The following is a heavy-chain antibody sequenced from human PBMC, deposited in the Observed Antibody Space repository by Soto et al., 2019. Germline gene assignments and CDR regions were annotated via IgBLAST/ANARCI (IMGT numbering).Heavy chain of an antibody. J-gene: IGHJ4*02. CDR3: ATALIAARRIYYFDY. CDR2: INPSGGST. Sequence: QVQLVQSGAEVKKPGASVKVSCKASGYTFTSYYMHWVRQAPGQGLEWMGIINPSGGSTSYAQKCQGRVTMTRDTSTSTVYMELSSLRSEDTAVYYCATALIAARRIYYFDYWGQGTLVTVSS. D-gene: IGHD6-6*01. V-gene: IGHV1-46*01. CDR1: GYTFTSYY.